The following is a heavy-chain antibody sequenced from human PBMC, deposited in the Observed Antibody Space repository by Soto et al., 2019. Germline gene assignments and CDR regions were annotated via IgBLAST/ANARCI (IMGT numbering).Heavy chain of an antibody. Sequence: QVQLVESGGGVVQPGRSLRLSCAASGFTFSSYAMHWVRQAPGKGLEWVAVISYDGSNKYYADSVKGRFTISRDNSKNTLYLQMNSLRAEDTAVYYCARGRSGSSAGGLVYWGQGTLVTVSS. V-gene: IGHV3-30-3*01. D-gene: IGHD1-26*01. CDR2: ISYDGSNK. CDR3: ARGRSGSSAGGLVY. J-gene: IGHJ4*02. CDR1: GFTFSSYA.